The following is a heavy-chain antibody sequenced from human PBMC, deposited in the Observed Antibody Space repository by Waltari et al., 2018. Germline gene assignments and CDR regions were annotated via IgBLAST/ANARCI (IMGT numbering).Heavy chain of an antibody. Sequence: EVQLVESGGGLVQPGGSLRLSCAASGFTFSSSWMSWVRQAPGKGLEWVANIKQDGSEKYYVDSVKGRFTISRDNAKNSLYLQMNSLRAEDTAVYYCARSYSSSSGYYYYGMDVWGQGTTVTVSS. D-gene: IGHD6-6*01. CDR3: ARSYSSSSGYYYYGMDV. V-gene: IGHV3-7*03. CDR2: IKQDGSEK. J-gene: IGHJ6*02. CDR1: GFTFSSSW.